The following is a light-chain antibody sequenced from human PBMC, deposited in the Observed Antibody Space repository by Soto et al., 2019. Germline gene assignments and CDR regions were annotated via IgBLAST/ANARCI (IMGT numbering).Light chain of an antibody. CDR3: QHFDNFPRAIT. Sequence: IPMTQSSSSLSASVGDRVSVHCLAIQDISNYVNLYQQKPGKVPKLLIYGAANLETGVASRFSGSGSGTDFTFTISSLQPEDIATYYGQHFDNFPRAITFGQGTRLEI. CDR2: GAA. J-gene: IGKJ5*01. V-gene: IGKV1-33*01. CDR1: QDISNY.